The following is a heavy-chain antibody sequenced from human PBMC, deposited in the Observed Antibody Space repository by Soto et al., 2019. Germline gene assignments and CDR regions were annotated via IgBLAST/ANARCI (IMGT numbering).Heavy chain of an antibody. D-gene: IGHD3-22*01. CDR3: ARDGSTYYYDSSGYYSRYYYGMDV. V-gene: IGHV3-30-3*01. Sequence: GGSLRLSCAASGFTFSSYAMHWVRQAPGKGLEWVAVISYDGSNKYYADSVKGRFTISRDNSKNTLYLQMNSLRAEDTAVYYCARDGSTYYYDSSGYYSRYYYGMDVWGQGXTVTVYS. CDR2: ISYDGSNK. CDR1: GFTFSSYA. J-gene: IGHJ6*02.